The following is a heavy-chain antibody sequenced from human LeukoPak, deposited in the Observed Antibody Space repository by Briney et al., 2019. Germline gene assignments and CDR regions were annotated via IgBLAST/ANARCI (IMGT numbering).Heavy chain of an antibody. CDR2: ISSSGSTI. J-gene: IGHJ6*03. Sequence: GGSLRLSCAASGFTFSSYEMNWVRQAPGKGLEWVSYISSSGSTINYADSVKGRFTISRENAKNSLYLQMNSQRAEDTAVYYCASSSSSWSNYYYYYMDVWGKGTTVTVSS. D-gene: IGHD6-13*01. CDR1: GFTFSSYE. V-gene: IGHV3-48*03. CDR3: ASSSSSWSNYYYYYMDV.